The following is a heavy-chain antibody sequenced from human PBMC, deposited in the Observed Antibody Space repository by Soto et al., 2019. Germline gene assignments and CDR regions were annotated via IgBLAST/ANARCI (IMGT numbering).Heavy chain of an antibody. CDR3: ARAAVGREVFVVVPAAMDWFAP. D-gene: IGHD2-2*01. J-gene: IGHJ5*02. CDR1: GGSLSSSNW. Sequence: SGALSLTCAVSGGSLSSSNWWRWGRQPPGKGLEWIGEIYHSGSTNYNPSLKSRVTISVDKSKNQFSLKLSSVTAADTAVYYCARAAVGREVFVVVPAAMDWFAPWGQGTLVTVSS. CDR2: IYHSGST. V-gene: IGHV4-4*02.